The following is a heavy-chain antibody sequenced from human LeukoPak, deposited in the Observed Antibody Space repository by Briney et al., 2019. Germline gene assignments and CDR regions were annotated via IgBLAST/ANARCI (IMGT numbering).Heavy chain of an antibody. Sequence: KTSETLSLTCTVSGGSFSSYYWSWIRQPPGKGLEWIGYIYYTGSTNYSPSLKSRVTISVDTSKNQLSLKLSSVTAADTAVYYCARLSPSLYFDLWGRGTLVTVSS. V-gene: IGHV4-59*08. CDR3: ARLSPSLYFDL. CDR1: GGSFSSYY. CDR2: IYYTGST. J-gene: IGHJ2*01.